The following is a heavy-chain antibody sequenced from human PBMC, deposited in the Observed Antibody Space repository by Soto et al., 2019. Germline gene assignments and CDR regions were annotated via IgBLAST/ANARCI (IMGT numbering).Heavy chain of an antibody. CDR3: AKGGRQWLVTSDFNY. CDR2: VSHDGRNT. J-gene: IGHJ4*02. CDR1: GFTFSDYA. D-gene: IGHD6-19*01. V-gene: IGHV3-30*18. Sequence: VQLVESGGGVVQPGRSLRLSCAASGFTFSDYAMHWVRQAPGKGLEWVAVVSHDGRNTHYVDSVKGRFTISRDSSKNTVSLEMTSLRGEDTGVYYCAKGGRQWLVTSDFNYWGQGARVTVSS.